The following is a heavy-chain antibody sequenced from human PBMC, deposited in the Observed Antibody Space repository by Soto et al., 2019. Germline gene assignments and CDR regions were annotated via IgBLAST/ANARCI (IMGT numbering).Heavy chain of an antibody. Sequence: QVQLVQSGAEVKKPGSSVKVSCKASGGTFSSYAISWVRQAPGQGLEWVGGIIPIFGTANYAQKFQGRVTITADESTSTAYMELSSLRSEDTAVYYCARASAIAAAGDYYYDMDVWGQGTTVTVSS. CDR3: ARASAIAAAGDYYYDMDV. CDR2: IIPIFGTA. V-gene: IGHV1-69*01. CDR1: GGTFSSYA. D-gene: IGHD6-13*01. J-gene: IGHJ6*02.